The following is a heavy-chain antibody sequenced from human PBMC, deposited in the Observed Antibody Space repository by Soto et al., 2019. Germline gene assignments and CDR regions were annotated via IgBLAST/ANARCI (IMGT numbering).Heavy chain of an antibody. J-gene: IGHJ5*02. D-gene: IGHD6-19*01. Sequence: SVKVSCKASGGTFSSYTINWVRQAPGQGLEWMGGIIPIFGTTNYAKKFQGRVTITADESTSTAYMELSSLRSEDTAVYYCAIYASSGNKSVWYMFDPWGQGTLVTVSS. V-gene: IGHV1-69*13. CDR1: GGTFSSYT. CDR3: AIYASSGNKSVWYMFDP. CDR2: IIPIFGTT.